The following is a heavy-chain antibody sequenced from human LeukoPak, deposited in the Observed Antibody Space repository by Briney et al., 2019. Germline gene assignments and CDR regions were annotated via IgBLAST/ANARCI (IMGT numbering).Heavy chain of an antibody. V-gene: IGHV4-4*07. Sequence: SETLSLTCTISDGSIRSYSWSWIPQPPGKGLERIGRISSSATTNYNPSLKSRVTMSLDTSKNQFSLKLNSVTAADTAVYYCARVGVAGSSFWFDPWGQGTLVIVSS. CDR2: ISSSATT. CDR3: ARVGVAGSSFWFDP. D-gene: IGHD2-15*01. J-gene: IGHJ5*02. CDR1: DGSIRSYS.